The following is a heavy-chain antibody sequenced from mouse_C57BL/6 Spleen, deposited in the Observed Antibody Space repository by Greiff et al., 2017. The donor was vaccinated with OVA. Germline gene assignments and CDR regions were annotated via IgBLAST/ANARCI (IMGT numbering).Heavy chain of an antibody. Sequence: EVKLMESGPGLVKPSQSLSLTCSVTGYSITSGYYWNWIRQFPGNKLEWMGYISSDGSNNYNPSLKNRISITRDTSKNQFFLKLNSVTTEDTATYYCARVNDYDSYAMDYWGQGTSVTVSS. V-gene: IGHV3-6*01. D-gene: IGHD2-4*01. J-gene: IGHJ4*01. CDR1: GYSITSGYY. CDR3: ARVNDYDSYAMDY. CDR2: ISSDGSN.